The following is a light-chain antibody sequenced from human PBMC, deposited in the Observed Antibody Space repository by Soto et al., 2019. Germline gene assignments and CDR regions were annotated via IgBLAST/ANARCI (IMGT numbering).Light chain of an antibody. CDR3: QHYNSYPIT. CDR1: QSIKSW. J-gene: IGKJ1*01. CDR2: EGS. V-gene: IGKV1-5*03. Sequence: IHMTQSPSTLSASVGDRVTLTCRASQSIKSWLAWYQQKPGKAPKLLIYEGSSLESGVPSRFGGSGSGTEFTLTISSLQPDDFATYYCQHYNSYPITFGQGTKVDI.